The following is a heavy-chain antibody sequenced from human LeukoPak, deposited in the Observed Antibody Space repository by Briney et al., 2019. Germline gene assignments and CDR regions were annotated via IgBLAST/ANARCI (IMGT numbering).Heavy chain of an antibody. Sequence: GGSLRLSCAASGLTFSSYAMSWVRQAPGKGLEWVSAISGSGGSTYYADSVKGRFTISRDNSKNTLNLQMNSLRAEDTALYYCARRISGASYAFDIWGQGTMVTVSS. CDR1: GLTFSSYA. CDR2: ISGSGGST. V-gene: IGHV3-23*01. CDR3: ARRISGASYAFDI. J-gene: IGHJ3*02.